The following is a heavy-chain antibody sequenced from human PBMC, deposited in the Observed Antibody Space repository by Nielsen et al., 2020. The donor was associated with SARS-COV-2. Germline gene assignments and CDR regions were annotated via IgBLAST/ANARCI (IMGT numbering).Heavy chain of an antibody. CDR1: GFTFSSYG. CDR2: ISYDGSNK. D-gene: IGHD6-19*01. Sequence: GGSLRLSCAASGFTFSSYGMHWVRQAPGKGLEWVAVISYDGSNKYYADYVKGRFTISRDNSKNTLYLQMNSLRAEDTAVYYCAKIAVAGTDFDYWGQGTLVTVSS. J-gene: IGHJ4*02. V-gene: IGHV3-30*18. CDR3: AKIAVAGTDFDY.